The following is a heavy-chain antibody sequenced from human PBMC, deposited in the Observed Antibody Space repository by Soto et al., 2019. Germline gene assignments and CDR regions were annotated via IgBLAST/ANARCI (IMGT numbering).Heavy chain of an antibody. J-gene: IGHJ6*03. V-gene: IGHV4-39*01. D-gene: IGHD3-16*01. Sequence: QLQLQESGPGLVKPSETLSLTCTVSGGSISSSSYYWGWIRQPPGKGLEWIGTIYYSGSTYYNPSLKTRVTISVDPPKNQFSLKLSSVTAADTAVYYCARQHLGPIGGPSYMDVWGKGTTVTVSS. CDR3: ARQHLGPIGGPSYMDV. CDR1: GGSISSSSYY. CDR2: IYYSGST.